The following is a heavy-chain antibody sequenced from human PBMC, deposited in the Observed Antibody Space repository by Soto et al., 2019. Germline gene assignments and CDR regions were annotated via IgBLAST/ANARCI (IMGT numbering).Heavy chain of an antibody. D-gene: IGHD2-8*01. V-gene: IGHV4-31*03. CDR1: GGSNSSGGYY. CDR2: IYYSGST. Sequence: SETLPLTCTVSGGSNSSGGYYWSWIRQHPGKSLEWIGYIYYSGSTYYNPSLKSRVTISVDTSKNQFSLKLSSVTAADTAVYYCARDRRYCTNGVCYTTAFDIWGQGTMVTVSS. J-gene: IGHJ3*02. CDR3: ARDRRYCTNGVCYTTAFDI.